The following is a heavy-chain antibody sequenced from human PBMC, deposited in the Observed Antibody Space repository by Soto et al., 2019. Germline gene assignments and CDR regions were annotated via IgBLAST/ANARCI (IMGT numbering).Heavy chain of an antibody. V-gene: IGHV1-18*01. Sequence: ASVKVSCKASGYTFSNYGVSWVRQAPGQGLEWVGWISAHNGNTKSAQKLQGRVTMTTDTSTSTAYMDLRSLRPDDTAVYYCARVVREISGAYYYYGMDVWGQGTTVTVSS. CDR3: ARVVREISGAYYYYGMDV. J-gene: IGHJ6*02. CDR2: ISAHNGNT. D-gene: IGHD2-15*01. CDR1: GYTFSNYG.